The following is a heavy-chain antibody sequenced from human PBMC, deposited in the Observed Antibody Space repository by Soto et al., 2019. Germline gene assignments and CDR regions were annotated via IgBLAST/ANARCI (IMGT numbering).Heavy chain of an antibody. CDR2: FIPVYRTL. V-gene: IGHV1-69*01. D-gene: IGHD3-3*01. Sequence: QVLLVQSGAEVNKPGSSVKISCKASGGSFGTSAINWVRQTHGQGLEWLGGFIPVYRTLNYAQKFQGRVTITADESTGTAYMTLSSLAYNDTAVYYCATGVIWIGYFTVDSWGQGTRVTVSS. CDR1: GGSFGTSA. J-gene: IGHJ4*02. CDR3: ATGVIWIGYFTVDS.